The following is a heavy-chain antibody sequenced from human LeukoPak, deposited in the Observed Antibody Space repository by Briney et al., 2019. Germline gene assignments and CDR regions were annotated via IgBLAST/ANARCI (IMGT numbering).Heavy chain of an antibody. CDR1: GFTFSSYW. CDR3: ARGGGLDV. V-gene: IGHV3-7*03. J-gene: IGHJ4*02. Sequence: PGGSLRLSCAASGFTFSSYWMNWARQALGKGLEWVASINHNGNVNYYVDSVKGRFTISRDNAKNSLYLQMSNLRAEDTAVYFCARGGGLDVWGQGSLVTVSS. CDR2: INHNGNVN. D-gene: IGHD3/OR15-3a*01.